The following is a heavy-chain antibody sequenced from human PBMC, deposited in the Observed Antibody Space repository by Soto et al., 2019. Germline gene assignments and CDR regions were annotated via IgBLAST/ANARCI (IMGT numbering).Heavy chain of an antibody. CDR1: GGSMRNYF. CDR3: XAGEASSRNLAPYYLDF. Sequence: SETLSLTCTVSGGSMRNYFWTWIRQPPGKGLEWIGYIHYSGTTSFFPSYNPSLRSRVTISEDTSKNQFSLKLLSVTTADTAVYFCXAGEASSRNLAPYYLDFWGQGTLVTVSS. J-gene: IGHJ4*02. D-gene: IGHD6-13*01. V-gene: IGHV4-59*01. CDR2: IHYSGTT.